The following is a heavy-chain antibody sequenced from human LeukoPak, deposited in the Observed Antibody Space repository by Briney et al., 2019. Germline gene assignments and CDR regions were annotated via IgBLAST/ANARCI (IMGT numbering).Heavy chain of an antibody. CDR2: INWNGGST. D-gene: IGHD2-2*01. CDR3: ARGYCSSASCYFDY. CDR1: GFTFDDYG. J-gene: IGHJ4*02. Sequence: GGSLRLSCAASGFTFDDYGMSWVLQAPGKGLECSSGINWNGGSTGYADSVKGGFTISRDNAKNSLYLQMNSLRAEDTALYYCARGYCSSASCYFDYWGQGTLVTVSS. V-gene: IGHV3-20*04.